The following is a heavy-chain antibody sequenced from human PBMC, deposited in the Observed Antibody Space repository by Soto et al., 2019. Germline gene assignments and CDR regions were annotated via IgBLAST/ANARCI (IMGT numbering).Heavy chain of an antibody. CDR1: GASISDDNW. CDR2: IYRSGTT. J-gene: IGHJ4*02. V-gene: IGHV4-4*02. CDR3: ARHVGVPGTRGFDY. D-gene: IGHD6-19*01. Sequence: QVQLQESGTGLVKPSGTLSLACAVFGASISDDNWWSWVRQPPGKGLEWIGEIYRSGTTNYNSSLESRVTISMDKSRNQISLKLSSVAAADSAIYYCARHVGVPGTRGFDYWGQGTLVTVSS.